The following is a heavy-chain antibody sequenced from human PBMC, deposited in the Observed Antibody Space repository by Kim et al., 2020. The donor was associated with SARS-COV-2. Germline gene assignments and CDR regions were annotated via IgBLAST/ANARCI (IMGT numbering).Heavy chain of an antibody. V-gene: IGHV3-73*01. Sequence: GGSLKLSCAASGFTFSDSHIHWVRQASGKGLEWVCRICSKVYSYSTSYAAAVKGRFTISRDDSESTAYLQMNSLKTEDTAGYYCTRITGTTLAFWDAFGVWGQGTTVTVSS. D-gene: IGHD1-1*01. CDR2: ICSKVYSYST. CDR1: GFTFSDSH. CDR3: TRITGTTLAFWDAFGV. J-gene: IGHJ3*01.